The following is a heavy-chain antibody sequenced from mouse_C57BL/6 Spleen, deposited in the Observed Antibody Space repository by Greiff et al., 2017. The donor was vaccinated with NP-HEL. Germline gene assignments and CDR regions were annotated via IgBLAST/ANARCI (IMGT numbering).Heavy chain of an antibody. D-gene: IGHD2-4*01. V-gene: IGHV5-4*01. CDR2: ISDGGSYT. J-gene: IGHJ2*01. CDR1: GFTFSSYA. CDR3: ARDKGMITFDY. Sequence: DVHLVESGGGLVKPGGSLKLSCAASGFTFSSYAMSWVRQTPEKRLEWVATISDGGSYTYYPDNVKGRFTISRDNAKNNLYLQMSHLKSEDTAMYYCARDKGMITFDYWGQGTTLTVSS.